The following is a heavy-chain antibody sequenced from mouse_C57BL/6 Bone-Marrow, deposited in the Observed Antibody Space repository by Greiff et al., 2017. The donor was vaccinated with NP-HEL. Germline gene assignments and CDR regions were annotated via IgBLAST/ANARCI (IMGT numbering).Heavy chain of an antibody. J-gene: IGHJ2*01. CDR3: AKSYGSSYVGFDY. D-gene: IGHD1-1*01. V-gene: IGHV2-5*01. CDR2: IWRGGST. CDR1: GFSLTSYG. Sequence: VKLVESGPGLVQPSQSLSITCTVSGFSLTSYGVHWVRQSPGKGLEWLGVIWRGGSTDYNAAFMSRLSITKDNSKSQVFFKMNSLQADDTAIYYCAKSYGSSYVGFDYWGQGTTLTVSS.